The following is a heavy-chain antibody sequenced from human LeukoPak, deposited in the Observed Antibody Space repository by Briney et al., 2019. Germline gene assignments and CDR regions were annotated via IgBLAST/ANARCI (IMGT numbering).Heavy chain of an antibody. V-gene: IGHV4-39*07. CDR2: IYYSGST. CDR3: ARDFGYSYGYHWFDP. CDR1: GGSISSSSYY. J-gene: IGHJ5*02. D-gene: IGHD5-18*01. Sequence: PSETLSLTCTVSGGSISSSSYYWGWIRQPPGKGLEWIGSIYYSGSTYYNPSLKSRVTISVDTSKNQFSLKLSSVTAADTAVYYCARDFGYSYGYHWFDPWGQGTLVTVSS.